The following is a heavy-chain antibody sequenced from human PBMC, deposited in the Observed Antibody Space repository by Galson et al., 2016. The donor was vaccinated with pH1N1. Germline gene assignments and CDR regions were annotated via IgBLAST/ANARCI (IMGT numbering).Heavy chain of an antibody. CDR2: IKEEGSKR. Sequence: SLRLSCAASGFTFSSYWMSWVRQAPGKGLEWVANIKEEGSKRYYVDSVKGRFTISRDNAKNSLYLQMNSLRAEDTAVYYCVKQIGGGDCYWGQGTLVTVSS. V-gene: IGHV3-7*03. J-gene: IGHJ4*02. CDR1: GFTFSSYW. CDR3: VKQIGGGDCY. D-gene: IGHD2-21*01.